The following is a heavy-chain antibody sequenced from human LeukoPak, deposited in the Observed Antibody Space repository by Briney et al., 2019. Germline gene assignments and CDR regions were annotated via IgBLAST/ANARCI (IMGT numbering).Heavy chain of an antibody. D-gene: IGHD6-19*01. Sequence: PGGSLRLSCAASGFTFSTYAIHWVRQAPGKGLEWVAVIWYDGSNKYYADSVKGRFTISRDNSKNTLYLQMNSLRAEDAAVYYCARDNSGCIDYWGQGTLVTVSS. J-gene: IGHJ4*02. V-gene: IGHV3-33*01. CDR3: ARDNSGCIDY. CDR1: GFTFSTYA. CDR2: IWYDGSNK.